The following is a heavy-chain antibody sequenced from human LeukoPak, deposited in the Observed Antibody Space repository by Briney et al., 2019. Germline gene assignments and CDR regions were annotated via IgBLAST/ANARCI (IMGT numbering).Heavy chain of an antibody. D-gene: IGHD5-18*01. CDR1: GFTFSSYG. J-gene: IGHJ4*02. CDR3: SRLRGYSYGYGDY. Sequence: GGSLRLSCAASGFTFSSYGMNWVRQAPGKGLEWVSYISSSGSTIDYADSVKGRFTISRDNAKNSLYLQMNSLRAEDTAVYYCSRLRGYSYGYGDYWGQGTLVTVSS. CDR2: ISSSGSTI. V-gene: IGHV3-48*03.